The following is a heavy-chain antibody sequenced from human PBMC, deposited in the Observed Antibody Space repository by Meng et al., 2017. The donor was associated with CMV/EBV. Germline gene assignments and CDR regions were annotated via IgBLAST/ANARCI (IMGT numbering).Heavy chain of an antibody. CDR2: ISSSSYI. Sequence: GESLKISCAASGFTFSSYAMSWVRQAPGKGLEWVSSISSSSYIYYADSVKGRFTISRDNAKNSLYLQMNSLRAEDTAVYYCARVKMATSSRGYFDYWGQGTLVTVSS. J-gene: IGHJ4*02. CDR1: GFTFSSYA. V-gene: IGHV3-21*01. CDR3: ARVKMATSSRGYFDY. D-gene: IGHD5-24*01.